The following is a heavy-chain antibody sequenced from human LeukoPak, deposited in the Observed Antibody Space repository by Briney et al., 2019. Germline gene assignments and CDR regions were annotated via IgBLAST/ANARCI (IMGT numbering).Heavy chain of an antibody. CDR2: ISWNSGSI. CDR1: GYTFDDYA. D-gene: IGHD3-22*01. CDR3: AKEGLRYDSSGYPYFDY. V-gene: IGHV3-9*01. J-gene: IGHJ4*02. Sequence: GRSLRLSCAASGYTFDDYAMHWVRQAPGKGLEWVSGISWNSGSIGYADSVKGRFTISRYNAKNSLYLQMNSLRAEDTALYYCAKEGLRYDSSGYPYFDYWGQGTLVTVSS.